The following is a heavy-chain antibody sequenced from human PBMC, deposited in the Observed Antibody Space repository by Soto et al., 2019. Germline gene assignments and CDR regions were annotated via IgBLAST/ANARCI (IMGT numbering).Heavy chain of an antibody. Sequence: PSETLSLTCTVSGGSVSSGSYYWSWIRQPPGKGLEWIGYIYYSGSTNYNPSLKSRVTISVDTSKNQFSLKLSSVTAADTAVYYCARVEGGYYDSIHAFDIWGQGTMVTVSS. CDR1: GGSVSSGSYY. CDR2: IYYSGST. V-gene: IGHV4-61*01. CDR3: ARVEGGYYDSIHAFDI. J-gene: IGHJ3*02. D-gene: IGHD3-22*01.